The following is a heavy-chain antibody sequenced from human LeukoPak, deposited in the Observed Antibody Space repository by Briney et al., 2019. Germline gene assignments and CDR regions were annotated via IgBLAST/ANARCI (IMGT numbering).Heavy chain of an antibody. V-gene: IGHV3-53*01. Sequence: GGSLRLSCAASGYTFSSFVMSWVRQAPGKGLEWVSVIYSGGSTYYADSVKGRFTISRDNSKNTLYLQMNSLRAEDTAVYYCAKWNDIFIRAFDIWGQGTMVTVSS. CDR1: GYTFSSFV. J-gene: IGHJ3*02. CDR2: IYSGGST. D-gene: IGHD1-1*01. CDR3: AKWNDIFIRAFDI.